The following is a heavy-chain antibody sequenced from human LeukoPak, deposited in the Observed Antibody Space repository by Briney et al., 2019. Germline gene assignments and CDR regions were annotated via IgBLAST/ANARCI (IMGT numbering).Heavy chain of an antibody. J-gene: IGHJ3*01. D-gene: IGHD2-2*01. V-gene: IGHV3-30*18. Sequence: GGSLRLSCAASGFIVSSFGIHWVRQAPGKGLEWVAVISYDGSNKFYADSVKGRFSVSRDNSKSTLILQMNSLRVDDTAVYYCAKDRSPVVLFDAFYVWGQGTMVTVSS. CDR3: AKDRSPVVLFDAFYV. CDR1: GFIVSSFG. CDR2: ISYDGSNK.